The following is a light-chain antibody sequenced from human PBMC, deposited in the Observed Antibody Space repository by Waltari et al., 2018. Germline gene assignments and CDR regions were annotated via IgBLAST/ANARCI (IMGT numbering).Light chain of an antibody. V-gene: IGKV3-11*01. CDR3: QQRSDWSLT. J-gene: IGKJ4*01. CDR2: DAS. Sequence: EIVLTQSPATLSLSPGERATLSCRASQTVSSFLAWYQHKPGQAPRLLIYDASNRASGIPARFSGSGSGTDFTLTISSLEPEDFALYYCQQRSDWSLTFGGGTKVEI. CDR1: QTVSSF.